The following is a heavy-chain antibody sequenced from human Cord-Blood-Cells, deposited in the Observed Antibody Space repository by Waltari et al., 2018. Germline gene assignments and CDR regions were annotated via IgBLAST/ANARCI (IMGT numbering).Heavy chain of an antibody. CDR2: RKQDGREK. CDR3: ARDSSSWYFEYFQH. Sequence: EVQLVESGGGLVQPGGCLRLSCAASGFTFSSYWMSWVRQAPGKGLEWVANRKQDGREKYYVDSVKGRFTISRDNAKNSLYLQMNSLRAEDTAVYYCARDSSSWYFEYFQHWGQGTLVTVSS. CDR1: GFTFSSYW. V-gene: IGHV3-7*01. D-gene: IGHD6-13*01. J-gene: IGHJ1*01.